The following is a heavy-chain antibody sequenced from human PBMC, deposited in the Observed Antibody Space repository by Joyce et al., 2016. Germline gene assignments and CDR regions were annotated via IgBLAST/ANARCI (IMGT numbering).Heavy chain of an antibody. D-gene: IGHD1-1*01. CDR3: ATIRTINCNSLNY. CDR1: GFTFSVAW. V-gene: IGHV3-15*01. Sequence: EVQLAESGGGLVKPGGSLRLSCAGSGFTFSVAWVNWVRQAPGKGLEWVGRIKSKSDGETTDYAAPVEGRYTTSRDDSKNTLYLQMDRLKTEDTAVYFCATIRTINCNSLNYWGQGTLVTVSS. J-gene: IGHJ4*02. CDR2: IKSKSDGETT.